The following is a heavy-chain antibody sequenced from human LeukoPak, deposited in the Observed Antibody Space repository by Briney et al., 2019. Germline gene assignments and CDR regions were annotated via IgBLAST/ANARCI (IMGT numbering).Heavy chain of an antibody. J-gene: IGHJ4*02. CDR3: VGDPDYGGYSRFDY. D-gene: IGHD4-23*01. CDR1: GFTFSTYW. V-gene: IGHV3-74*01. CDR2: IKGDGSST. Sequence: AGGSLRLSCAASGFTFSTYWMHWVRQAPGKGLVWVSRIKGDGSSTSYADSVKGRFTISRDNDKNTLYLQMNSLRGEDTAVCYCVGDPDYGGYSRFDYWGQGTLVTVSS.